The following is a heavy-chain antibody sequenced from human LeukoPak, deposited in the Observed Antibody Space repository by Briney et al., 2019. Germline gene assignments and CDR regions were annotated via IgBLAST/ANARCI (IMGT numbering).Heavy chain of an antibody. CDR1: GVSISSGGYS. V-gene: IGHV4-30-2*01. CDR3: ASHQRGHLDY. D-gene: IGHD3-10*01. Sequence: SETLSLTCAVSGVSISSGGYSWRWIRQPPGKGLEWIGYIYHSGSTYDNPSRKSRITISVDTSKNQFSLKLSSVTAADTAVYYCASHQRGHLDYWGQGTLVTVSS. J-gene: IGHJ4*02. CDR2: IYHSGST.